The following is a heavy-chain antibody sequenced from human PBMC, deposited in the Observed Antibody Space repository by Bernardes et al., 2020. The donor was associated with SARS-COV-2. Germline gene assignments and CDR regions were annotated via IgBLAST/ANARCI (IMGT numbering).Heavy chain of an antibody. Sequence: VGSLRLSCAASGFTFRSSWMSWVRQAPGKGLEWVANIKQDGSEKYYVDSVKGRFTISRDNAKNSLYLQMNSLRAEDTAVYYCASWEIAAAGTWNIWGQGIMVTVSS. V-gene: IGHV3-7*03. CDR3: ASWEIAAAGTWNI. CDR1: GFTFRSSW. CDR2: IKQDGSEK. D-gene: IGHD6-13*01. J-gene: IGHJ3*02.